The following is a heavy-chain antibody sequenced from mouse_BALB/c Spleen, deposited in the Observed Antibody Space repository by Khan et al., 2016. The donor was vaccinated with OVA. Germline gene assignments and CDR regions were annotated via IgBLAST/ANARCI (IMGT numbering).Heavy chain of an antibody. J-gene: IGHJ4*01. V-gene: IGHV2-9*02. D-gene: IGHD2-3*01. Sequence: VELKESGPGLVAPSQSLSITCTVSGFSLTSYGVHWVRQPPGKGLEWLGVIWAGGSTNYNSALMSRLSISKDNSKSQVILKMNSLQTDDTAMYYCARFSDGSYYTLDYWGQGTSVTVSS. CDR1: GFSLTSYG. CDR2: IWAGGST. CDR3: ARFSDGSYYTLDY.